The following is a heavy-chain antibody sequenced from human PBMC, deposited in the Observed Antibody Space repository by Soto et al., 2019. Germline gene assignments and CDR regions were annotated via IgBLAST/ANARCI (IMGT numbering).Heavy chain of an antibody. J-gene: IGHJ6*02. CDR3: ARELTTVTKRYYYYYGMDV. CDR2: IYYSGST. Sequence: TSETLSLTCTVSGGSISSGGYYWSWIRQHPGKGLEWIGYIYYSGSTYYNPSLKSRVTISVDTSKNQFSLKLSSVTAADTAVYYCARELTTVTKRYYYYYGMDVWGQGTTVTVS. D-gene: IGHD4-17*01. V-gene: IGHV4-31*03. CDR1: GGSISSGGYY.